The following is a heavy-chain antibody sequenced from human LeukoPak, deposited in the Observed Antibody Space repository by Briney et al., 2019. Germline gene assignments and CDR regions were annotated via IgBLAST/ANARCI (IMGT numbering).Heavy chain of an antibody. CDR2: ISYSGNT. CDR3: ARSRGSGNYFDY. CDR1: GGSISNYY. Sequence: PSETLSLTCTVSGGSISNYYWSWIRQPPGKGLEWIGYISYSGNTNYNPSLKSRVTISVDTSKNQFSLKLTSVTAADTAVYYCARSRGSGNYFDYWGQGTLVTVSS. D-gene: IGHD3-10*01. J-gene: IGHJ4*02. V-gene: IGHV4-59*01.